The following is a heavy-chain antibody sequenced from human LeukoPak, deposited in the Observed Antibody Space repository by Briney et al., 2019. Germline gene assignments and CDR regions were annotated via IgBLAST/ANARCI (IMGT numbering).Heavy chain of an antibody. CDR2: INHNGYT. J-gene: IGHJ4*02. CDR1: GGPFSGYY. V-gene: IGHV4-34*01. CDR3: ARAGTGDRSAVFDY. Sequence: KPSETLSLTCAVYGGPFSGYYWNWTRQPPGKGLEWIGEINHNGYTNYNPSLESRVTISVDTSKNQFSLKVYSLTAADTAVYFCARAGTGDRSAVFDYWGQEILVTVSS. D-gene: IGHD7-27*01.